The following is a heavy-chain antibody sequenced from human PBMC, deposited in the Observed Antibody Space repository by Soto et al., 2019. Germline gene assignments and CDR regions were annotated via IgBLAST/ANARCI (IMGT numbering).Heavy chain of an antibody. CDR1: GFPFTSYG. CDR2: INTNGNR. V-gene: IGHV3-23*01. CDR3: ARKMGVGHCTFRH. J-gene: IGHJ4*02. D-gene: IGHD2-21*02. Sequence: VGSLRLSCAASGFPFTSYGVSWVRQAPGKGLEWVSTINTNGNRHYADSVKGRFTISRDSSESMLYLDMNNLRAEDTALYYCARKMGVGHCTFRHWGQGILVTVSS.